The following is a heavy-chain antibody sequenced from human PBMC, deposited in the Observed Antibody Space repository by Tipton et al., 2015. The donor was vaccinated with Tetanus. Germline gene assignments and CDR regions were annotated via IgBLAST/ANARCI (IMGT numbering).Heavy chain of an antibody. D-gene: IGHD3-3*01. CDR1: GGSFSGYY. CDR3: AVLNYDFWSGPHDAFDI. CDR2: INHSGST. Sequence: LRLSCAVYGGSFSGYYWSWIRQPPGKGLEWIGEINHSGSTNYNPSLKSRVTISVDTSKNQFSLKLSSVTAADTAVYYCAVLNYDFWSGPHDAFDIWGQGTMVTVSS. V-gene: IGHV4-34*01. J-gene: IGHJ3*02.